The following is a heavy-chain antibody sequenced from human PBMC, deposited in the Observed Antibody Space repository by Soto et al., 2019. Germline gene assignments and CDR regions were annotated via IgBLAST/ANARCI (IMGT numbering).Heavy chain of an antibody. CDR3: AKAIHSGYDYVSIMVYYGMDV. CDR2: ISGSGGST. V-gene: IGHV3-23*01. CDR1: GFTFSSYA. Sequence: EVQLLESGGGLVQPGGSLRLSCAASGFTFSSYAMSWVRQAPGKGLEWVSAISGSGGSTYYADSVKGRFTISRDNSKNTLDLKMTSLRDKDMAVYYCAKAIHSGYDYVSIMVYYGMDVWGQGTLVTVSS. J-gene: IGHJ6*02. D-gene: IGHD5-12*01.